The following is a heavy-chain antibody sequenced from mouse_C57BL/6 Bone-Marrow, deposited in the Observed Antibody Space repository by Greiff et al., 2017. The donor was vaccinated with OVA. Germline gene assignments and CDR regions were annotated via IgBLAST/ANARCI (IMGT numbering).Heavy chain of an antibody. J-gene: IGHJ3*01. V-gene: IGHV1-4*01. D-gene: IGHD1-1*02. CDR2: INPRSGYT. CDR1: GYTFTSYT. Sequence: VQLQQSGAELARPGASVKMSCKASGYTFTSYTMHWVKQRPGQGLEWIGDINPRSGYTKYNQKFKDKATLTADKSSSTAYLQLSSLTSEDAAVYYCARSRWSLFAYWGQGTRVTVSA. CDR3: ARSRWSLFAY.